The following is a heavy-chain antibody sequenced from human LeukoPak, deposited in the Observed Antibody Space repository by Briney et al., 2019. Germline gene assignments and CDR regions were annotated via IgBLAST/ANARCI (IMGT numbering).Heavy chain of an antibody. J-gene: IGHJ4*02. CDR2: IKEDGSEQ. V-gene: IGHV3-7*05. Sequence: GGSLRLSCAASGFTFSSYWVSCVRQAPGKGLEWVANIKEDGSEQYYVDSVKGRFTISGDNAKNSLYLQMNSLRAEDTAVYYCATYQGYNYGPFDYWGQGTLVTVSS. CDR1: GFTFSSYW. D-gene: IGHD5-18*01. CDR3: ATYQGYNYGPFDY.